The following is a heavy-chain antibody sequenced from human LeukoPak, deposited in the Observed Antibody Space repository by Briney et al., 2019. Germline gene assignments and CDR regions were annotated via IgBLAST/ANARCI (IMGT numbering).Heavy chain of an antibody. Sequence: ASVKVSCKASGYTFTSYAMHWVRQAPGQRLEWMGWISAYNGNTNYAQKLQGRVTMTTDTSTSTAYMELRSLRSDDTAVYYCAREYDFWSGPPLNAFDIWGQGTMVTVSS. CDR3: AREYDFWSGPPLNAFDI. V-gene: IGHV1-18*01. CDR2: ISAYNGNT. CDR1: GYTFTSYA. J-gene: IGHJ3*02. D-gene: IGHD3-3*01.